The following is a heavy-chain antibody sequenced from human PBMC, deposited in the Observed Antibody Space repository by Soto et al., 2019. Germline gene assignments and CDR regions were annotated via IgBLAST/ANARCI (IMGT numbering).Heavy chain of an antibody. D-gene: IGHD6-19*01. CDR1: GVTFSSYA. CDR2: ISYDGSNK. CDR3: ARGAATGYSSGWYNYYYGMDV. V-gene: IGHV3-30-3*01. Sequence: PGGSLRLSCAASGVTFSSYAMHWVRQAPGKGLEWVAVISYDGSNKYYADSVKGRFTISRDNSKNTLYLQMNSLRAEDTAVYYCARGAATGYSSGWYNYYYGMDVWGQGTTVTVSS. J-gene: IGHJ6*02.